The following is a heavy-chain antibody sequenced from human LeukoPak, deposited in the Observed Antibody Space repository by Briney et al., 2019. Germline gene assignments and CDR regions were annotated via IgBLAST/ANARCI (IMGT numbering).Heavy chain of an antibody. CDR2: IYSSGST. Sequence: VEPSETLSLTCTVSGGSISSTNSYWGWIRQSPRTGLEWIGNIYSSGSTYYNPSLKSRVTISIDTSENQFSLKLTSVTAADTAVYYCARVHRDIIILPAGVGLEGFDPWGPGSLVTVSS. D-gene: IGHD2-2*01. V-gene: IGHV4-39*07. J-gene: IGHJ5*02. CDR3: ARVHRDIIILPAGVGLEGFDP. CDR1: GGSISSTNSY.